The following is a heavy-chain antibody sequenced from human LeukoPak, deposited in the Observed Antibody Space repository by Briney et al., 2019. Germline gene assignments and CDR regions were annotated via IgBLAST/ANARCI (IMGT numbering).Heavy chain of an antibody. V-gene: IGHV3-23*01. J-gene: IGHJ4*02. CDR3: GGSRSFF. D-gene: IGHD6-13*01. Sequence: GGSLRLSCAASGFTFSTYAMSWVRQAPGKGLECVSSISGRDGSTYYADSVKGRFSISRDNSKNTLYLQMNSLRADDTAVYYCGGSRSFFWGQGTLVTVSS. CDR1: GFTFSTYA. CDR2: ISGRDGST.